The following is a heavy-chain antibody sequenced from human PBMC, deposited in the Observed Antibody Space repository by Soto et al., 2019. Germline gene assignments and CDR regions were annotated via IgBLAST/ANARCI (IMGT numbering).Heavy chain of an antibody. CDR2: IYYSGST. D-gene: IGHD4-17*01. J-gene: IGHJ5*02. CDR1: GGSISSYY. Sequence: QVQLQESGPGLVKPSETLSLTCTVSGGSISSYYWSWIRQPPGKGLEWIGYIYYSGSTNHNPSLKSRVTISVDTSKNQFSLKLSSVTAADTAVYYCARGFYGDYVAGWFDPWGQGTLVTVSS. V-gene: IGHV4-59*01. CDR3: ARGFYGDYVAGWFDP.